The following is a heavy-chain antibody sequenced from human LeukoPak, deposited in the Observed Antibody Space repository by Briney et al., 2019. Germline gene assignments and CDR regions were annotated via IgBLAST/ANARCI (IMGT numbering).Heavy chain of an antibody. D-gene: IGHD2-8*02. J-gene: IGHJ4*02. V-gene: IGHV3-53*05. Sequence: GGSLRLSCAASGFAVSSNYMSWVRQAPGKGLEWVSVTYSNGRTYYADSVKGRFTISRDISKNTLYLQMNSLRVEDTAVYYCTKAPLRSCTGAFCYPFDYWGQGTLVTVSS. CDR1: GFAVSSNY. CDR3: TKAPLRSCTGAFCYPFDY. CDR2: TYSNGRT.